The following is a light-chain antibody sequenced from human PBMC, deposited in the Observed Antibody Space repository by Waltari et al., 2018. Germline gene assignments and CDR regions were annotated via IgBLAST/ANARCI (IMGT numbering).Light chain of an antibody. CDR2: SAY. CDR3: QQSYSIPSWT. V-gene: IGKV1-39*01. CDR1: QSVSNF. J-gene: IGKJ1*01. Sequence: DIQMTQSPSSLSASVGDRVTITCRASQSVSNFLNWYQQKPGKAPKLLIYSAYSLQSGVPSRFSGSGSGTDFTLTISSLQPEDSATYYCQQSYSIPSWTFGQGTKVEIK.